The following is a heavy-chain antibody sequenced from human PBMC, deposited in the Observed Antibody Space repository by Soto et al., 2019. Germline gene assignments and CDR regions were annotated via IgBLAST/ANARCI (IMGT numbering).Heavy chain of an antibody. CDR3: ARGWPFRGGGPKGWFDP. Sequence: PGGSLRLSCSASRFTFSSYTMNWVRQAPGKGLEWVSSISSSTTYIYYADSVKGRFTISRDNAKNSLYLQVNSLRAEDTAVYYCARGWPFRGGGPKGWFDPWGQGTLVTVSS. D-gene: IGHD2-15*01. CDR2: ISSSTTYI. V-gene: IGHV3-21*04. J-gene: IGHJ5*02. CDR1: RFTFSSYT.